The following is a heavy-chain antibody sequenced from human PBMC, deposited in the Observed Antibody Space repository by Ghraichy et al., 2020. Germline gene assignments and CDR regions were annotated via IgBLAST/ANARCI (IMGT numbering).Heavy chain of an antibody. V-gene: IGHV4-39*01. Sequence: SETLSLTCTVSGGSISSSSYYWGWLRQPPGKGLEWIGRIYYSGSTYYNPSLKSRVTISVDTSKNQFSLKLSSVTAADTAVYYCARQTVNHYYYYYGMDVWGQGTTVTVSS. CDR1: GGSISSSSYY. J-gene: IGHJ6*02. CDR2: IYYSGST. D-gene: IGHD4-17*01. CDR3: ARQTVNHYYYYYGMDV.